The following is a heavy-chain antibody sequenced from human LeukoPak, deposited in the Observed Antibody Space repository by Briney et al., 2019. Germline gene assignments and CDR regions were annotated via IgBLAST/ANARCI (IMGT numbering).Heavy chain of an antibody. J-gene: IGHJ6*02. CDR1: GYTFTSYY. V-gene: IGHV1-46*01. CDR3: ARDVAPTAGDFRSGYPPKGMDV. CDR2: INPSGGST. D-gene: IGHD3-3*01. Sequence: GASVKVSCKASGYTFTSYYMHWVRQAPGQGLEWMGIINPSGGSTSYAQKFQGRVTMTRDTSTSTVYMELSSLRSEDTAVYYCARDVAPTAGDFRSGYPPKGMDVWGQGTTVTVSS.